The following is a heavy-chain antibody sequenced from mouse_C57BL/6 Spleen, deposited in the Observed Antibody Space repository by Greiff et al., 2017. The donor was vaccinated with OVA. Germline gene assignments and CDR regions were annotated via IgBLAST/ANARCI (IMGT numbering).Heavy chain of an antibody. D-gene: IGHD1-1*01. J-gene: IGHJ1*03. CDR1: GISITTGNYR. CDR2: IYYSGTI. CDR3: ARFLTTVVYFDV. Sequence: DVKLQESGPGLVKPSQTVFLTCTVTGISITTGNYRWSWIRQFPGNKLEWIGYIYYSGTITYNPSLTSRTTITRDTPKNQFFLEMNSLTAEDTATYYCARFLTTVVYFDVWGTGTTVTVSS. V-gene: IGHV3-5*01.